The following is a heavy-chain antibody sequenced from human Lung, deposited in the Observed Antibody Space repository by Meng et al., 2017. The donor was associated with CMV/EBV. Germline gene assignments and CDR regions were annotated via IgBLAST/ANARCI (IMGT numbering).Heavy chain of an antibody. CDR2: IYSGGSST. CDR1: GFTFSSYA. CDR3: AKDRDCSSTSCSSRFDY. D-gene: IGHD2-2*01. Sequence: GEXXKISCAASGFTFSSYAMSWVRQAPGKGLEWVSVIYSGGSSTYYADSVKGRFTISRDNSKNTLYLQMNSLRAEDTAVYYCAKDRDCSSTSCSSRFDYWGQGXLVTVSS. J-gene: IGHJ4*02. V-gene: IGHV3-23*03.